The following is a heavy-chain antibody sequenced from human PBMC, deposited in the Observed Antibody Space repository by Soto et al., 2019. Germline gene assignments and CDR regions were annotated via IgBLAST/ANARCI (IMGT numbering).Heavy chain of an antibody. V-gene: IGHV1-69*13. CDR3: ARAGDYGDYEFDY. CDR1: GYTFSSYA. Sequence: SVKVSCKASGYTFSSYAVSWVRQAPGQGLEWMGGIIPIFGTANYAQKFQGRVTITADESTSTAYMELSSLRSEDTAVYYCARAGDYGDYEFDYWGQGTLVTVSS. J-gene: IGHJ4*02. CDR2: IIPIFGTA. D-gene: IGHD4-17*01.